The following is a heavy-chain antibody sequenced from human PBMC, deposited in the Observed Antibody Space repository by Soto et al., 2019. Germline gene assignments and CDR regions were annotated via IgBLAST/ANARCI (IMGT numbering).Heavy chain of an antibody. Sequence: QVQLQESGPGLVKPSQTLSLTCTVSGGSISSGGYYWSWIRQHPGKGLEWIGYIYYSGSTYYNPSLKSRVTISVDTSKNQLCMKLSSVTDADTAVYYCARGRYSSSWYTSYYFDYWGQGTLVTVSS. CDR2: IYYSGST. D-gene: IGHD6-13*01. CDR3: ARGRYSSSWYTSYYFDY. J-gene: IGHJ4*02. V-gene: IGHV4-31*03. CDR1: GGSISSGGYY.